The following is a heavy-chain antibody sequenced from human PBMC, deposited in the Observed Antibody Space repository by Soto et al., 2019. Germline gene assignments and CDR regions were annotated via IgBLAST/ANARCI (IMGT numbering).Heavy chain of an antibody. V-gene: IGHV4-61*01. Sequence: QVXLQESGPGLVKPSETLSLTCTVSGGSVSSGSYYWSWIRQPPGKGLEWIGYIYYSGSTNYNPSLKSRVTISVDTSKNQFSLKLSSVTAADTAVYYCAREFREGDAFDIWGQGTMVTVSS. CDR2: IYYSGST. CDR3: AREFREGDAFDI. CDR1: GGSVSSGSYY. J-gene: IGHJ3*02. D-gene: IGHD3-10*01.